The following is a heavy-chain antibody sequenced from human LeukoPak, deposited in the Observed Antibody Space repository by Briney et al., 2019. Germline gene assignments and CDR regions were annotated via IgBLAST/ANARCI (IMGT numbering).Heavy chain of an antibody. CDR1: GFTFSSYS. Sequence: GGSLRLSCVGSGFTFSSYSMNWVRQAPGKGLEWVSYTSGTSSTIYYADSVKGRFTISRDNSKNTLYMQMNSLRAEDTAVYYCAKAVVIVPTATPFDYWGQGTLVTVSS. CDR2: TSGTSSTI. V-gene: IGHV3-48*01. CDR3: AKAVVIVPTATPFDY. J-gene: IGHJ4*02. D-gene: IGHD2-2*01.